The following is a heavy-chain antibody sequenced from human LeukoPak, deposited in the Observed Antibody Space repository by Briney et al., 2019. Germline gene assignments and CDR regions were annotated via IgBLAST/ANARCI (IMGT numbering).Heavy chain of an antibody. D-gene: IGHD4-17*01. CDR1: GFTFSSSD. J-gene: IGHJ3*02. CDR3: ARLRSAAFDI. Sequence: GGSLRLSCAASGFTFSSSDMHWVRQVTGKGLEWVSAIGTGGDTYYPDSVKGRFTISRENAKNSSYLQMNSLRAGDTAVYYCARLRSAAFDIWGQGTMVTVSS. CDR2: IGTGGDT. V-gene: IGHV3-13*01.